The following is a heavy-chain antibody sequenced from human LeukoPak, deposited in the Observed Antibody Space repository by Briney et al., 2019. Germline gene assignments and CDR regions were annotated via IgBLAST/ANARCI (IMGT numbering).Heavy chain of an antibody. V-gene: IGHV3-23*01. J-gene: IGHJ4*02. CDR2: ISASGGST. D-gene: IGHD4-17*01. Sequence: GASLRLSCAASGFTFSSYAMSWVRQAPGKGLEWVSAISASGGSTYYADSVKGRFTISRDNSKNTLYLQMNSLRAEDTAVYYCAKLGQMTTVTTSENYWGQGTLVTVSS. CDR1: GFTFSSYA. CDR3: AKLGQMTTVTTSENY.